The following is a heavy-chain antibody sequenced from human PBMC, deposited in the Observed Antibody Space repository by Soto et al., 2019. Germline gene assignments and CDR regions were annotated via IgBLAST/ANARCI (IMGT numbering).Heavy chain of an antibody. D-gene: IGHD1-26*01. CDR3: ARTVGASLVDF. V-gene: IGHV4-4*02. Sequence: QVQLQESGPGLVRPSGTLSLTCAVSGASISSTTSGNWWSWVRQPPGKGLEWIGEIYHSGSTNYNPSLKSRVTISVDNAKHPFSLKLSPVTAADTAAYYRARTVGASLVDFWGQGTLVTVSS. CDR2: IYHSGST. J-gene: IGHJ4*02. CDR1: GASISSTTSGNW.